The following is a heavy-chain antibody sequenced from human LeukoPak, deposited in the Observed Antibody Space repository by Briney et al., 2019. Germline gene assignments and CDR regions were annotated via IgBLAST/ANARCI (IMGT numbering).Heavy chain of an antibody. D-gene: IGHD3-22*01. J-gene: IGHJ3*01. CDR3: ARVPTAYYYDSSGSAV. CDR1: GFTFSSYS. Sequence: PGGSLRLSCAASGFTFSSYSMNWVRQAPGKGLEWVSSISSSSSYIYYADSVKGRFTISRDNAKNSLYLQMNSLRAEDTAVYYCARVPTAYYYDSSGSAVWGQGTMVTVSS. CDR2: ISSSSSYI. V-gene: IGHV3-21*01.